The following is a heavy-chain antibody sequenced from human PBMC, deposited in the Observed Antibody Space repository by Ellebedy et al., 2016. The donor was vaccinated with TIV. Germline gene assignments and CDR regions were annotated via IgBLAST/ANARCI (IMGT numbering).Heavy chain of an antibody. J-gene: IGHJ3*02. CDR1: RFTFSAYW. CDR2: INQLESER. Sequence: GGSLRLSCAASRFTFSAYWMTWVRQPPGKGLEWVANINQLESERHYVDAVKGRFTIARDNAKNSLYLQMSSLRVEDTAVYYCATDGSYGDYRSPTHAFVMWGQGTMVAVSS. CDR3: ATDGSYGDYRSPTHAFVM. V-gene: IGHV3-7*01. D-gene: IGHD4-17*01.